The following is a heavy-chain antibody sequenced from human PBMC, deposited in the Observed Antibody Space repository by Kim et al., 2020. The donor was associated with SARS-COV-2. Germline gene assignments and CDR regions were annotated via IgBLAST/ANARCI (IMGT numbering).Heavy chain of an antibody. CDR3: ARDQGGLDV. CDR2: GDT. J-gene: IGHJ6*02. Sequence: GDTNHAKKFQDRITLTRDTSISTGYMELNRLTSDDTAVYYCARDQGGLDVWGQGTTVTVSS. V-gene: IGHV1-2*02.